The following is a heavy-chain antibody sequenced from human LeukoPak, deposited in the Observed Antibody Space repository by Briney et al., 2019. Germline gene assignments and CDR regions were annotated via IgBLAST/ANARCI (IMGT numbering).Heavy chain of an antibody. CDR1: GYTFTSYG. CDR2: ISAYNGNT. CDR3: ARISIDWLPYYFDY. D-gene: IGHD3-9*01. V-gene: IGHV1-18*01. J-gene: IGHJ4*02. Sequence: ASVKVSCKASGYTFTSYGISWVRQAPGQGLEWMGWISAYNGNTNYAQKLQGRVTMTTDTSTSTAYMELRSLRSDDTAVYYCARISIDWLPYYFDYWGQGTLVTVSS.